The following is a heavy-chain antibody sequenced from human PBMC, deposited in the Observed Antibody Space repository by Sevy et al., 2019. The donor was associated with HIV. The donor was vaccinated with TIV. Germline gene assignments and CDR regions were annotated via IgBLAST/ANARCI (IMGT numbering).Heavy chain of an antibody. CDR1: GFTFSKYS. V-gene: IGHV3-23*01. CDR3: AREGCTKPHDY. Sequence: GSLRHSCAASGFTFSKYSMSWIRQTPGKGLEWVSTFSFGCGKINYADSVKGRFTISRDDSRNTFYLQMNSLRAEDTAIYYCAREGCTKPHDYWGQGTVVTVSS. CDR2: FSFGCGKI. D-gene: IGHD2-8*01. J-gene: IGHJ4*02.